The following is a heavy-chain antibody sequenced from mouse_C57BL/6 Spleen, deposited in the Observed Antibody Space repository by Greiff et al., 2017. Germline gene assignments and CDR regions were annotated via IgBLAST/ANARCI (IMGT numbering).Heavy chain of an antibody. D-gene: IGHD2-4*01. Sequence: VQLQQPGAELVRPGSSVKLSCKASGYTFTSYWMHWVKQRPIQGLEWIGNIDPSDSETHYNQKFKDKATLTVDKSSSTAYMQLSSLTSEYSAVYYCASYYDYDVPFAYWGQGTLVTVAA. CDR2: IDPSDSET. V-gene: IGHV1-52*01. CDR3: ASYYDYDVPFAY. J-gene: IGHJ3*01. CDR1: GYTFTSYW.